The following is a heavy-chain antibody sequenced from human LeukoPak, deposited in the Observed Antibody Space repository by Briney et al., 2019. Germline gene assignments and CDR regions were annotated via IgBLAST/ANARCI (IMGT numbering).Heavy chain of an antibody. Sequence: PGGSLRLSCAASGFTFSSYAMSWVRQAPGKGLEWVSAISGSGGSTYYADSVKGRFTISRDNSKNTLYLQMNSLRAEDTAVYYCARVITGIYGVFDYWGQGTLVTVSS. CDR3: ARVITGIYGVFDY. CDR1: GFTFSSYA. CDR2: ISGSGGST. J-gene: IGHJ4*02. V-gene: IGHV3-23*01. D-gene: IGHD1-20*01.